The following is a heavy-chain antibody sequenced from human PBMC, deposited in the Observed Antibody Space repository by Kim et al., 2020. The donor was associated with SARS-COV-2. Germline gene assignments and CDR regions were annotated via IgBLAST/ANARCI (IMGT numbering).Heavy chain of an antibody. CDR1: GFTFSNYA. Sequence: GGSLRLSCAASGFTFSNYAMTWVRQAPGKGLEWVAIISDSGGGTYHADSVRGRFTISRDNSRNTLYLQMNSQRVEDTAVYYCVKDFPDWGQGTRVTVSS. CDR3: VKDFPD. J-gene: IGHJ4*02. CDR2: ISDSGGGT. V-gene: IGHV3-23*01.